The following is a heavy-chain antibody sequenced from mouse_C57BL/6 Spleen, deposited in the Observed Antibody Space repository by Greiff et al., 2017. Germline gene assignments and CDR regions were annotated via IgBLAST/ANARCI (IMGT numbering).Heavy chain of an antibody. J-gene: IGHJ4*01. D-gene: IGHD2-2*01. V-gene: IGHV1-50*01. CDR2: IDPSDSYT. CDR3: ASRVIYAMDY. CDR1: GYTFTSYW. Sequence: QVQLQQPGAELVKPGASVKLSCKASGYTFTSYWMQWVKQRPGQGLEWIGQIDPSDSYTNYNQKFKGKATLTVDTSSSTAYMQLSSLTSEDSAVYYCASRVIYAMDYWGQGTSVTVSS.